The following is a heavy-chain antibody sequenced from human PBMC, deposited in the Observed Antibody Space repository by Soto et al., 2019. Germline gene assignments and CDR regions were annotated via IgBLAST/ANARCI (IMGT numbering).Heavy chain of an antibody. CDR1: EFTFTSYA. CDR2: VGSDGGST. V-gene: IGHV3-23*01. CDR3: AKDVFGSGTFCPFDY. Sequence: EVQLLESGGGLVQPGGSLRLSCAASEFTFTSYAMSWVRQAPGKGLEWVSAVGSDGGSTYYADSVRGRFTVSRDTCQNTMYLQMNNLRAEDTAVYYCAKDVFGSGTFCPFDYWGQGTLVTVSS. D-gene: IGHD3-10*01. J-gene: IGHJ4*02.